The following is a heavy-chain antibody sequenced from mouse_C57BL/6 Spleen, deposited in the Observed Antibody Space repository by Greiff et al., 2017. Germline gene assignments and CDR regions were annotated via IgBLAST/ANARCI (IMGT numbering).Heavy chain of an antibody. V-gene: IGHV2-2*01. CDR1: GFSLTSYG. CDR3: ARNTDDGYFDV. J-gene: IGHJ1*03. Sequence: QVQLKQSGPGLVQPSQSLSITCTVSGFSLTSYGVHWVRQSPGKGLEWLGVIWSGGSTDYNAAFISRLSISKDNSKSQVFFKMNSLQADDTAIYYCARNTDDGYFDVWGTGTTVTVSS. CDR2: IWSGGST. D-gene: IGHD1-1*01.